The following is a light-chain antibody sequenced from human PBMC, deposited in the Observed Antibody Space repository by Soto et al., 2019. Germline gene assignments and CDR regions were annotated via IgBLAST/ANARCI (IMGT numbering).Light chain of an antibody. CDR1: ENVGTN. Sequence: RVMTQAPATLSVSPGEGVTLSCRASENVGTNLAWYQQKPGQAPRLLIYGSSTRATGIPATFSGSGSGTEFTLTISSLQSEESAVYYCQQYNNWGLSFGGGTKVDIK. CDR2: GSS. V-gene: IGKV3D-15*01. CDR3: QQYNNWGLS. J-gene: IGKJ4*01.